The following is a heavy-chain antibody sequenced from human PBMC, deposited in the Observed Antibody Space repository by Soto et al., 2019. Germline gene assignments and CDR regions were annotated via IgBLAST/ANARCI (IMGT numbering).Heavy chain of an antibody. Sequence: PGGSLRLSCAASGFTFSSYGMHWVRQAPGKGLEWVAVIWYDGSNKYYADSVKGRFTISRDNSKNTLYLQMNSLRAEDTAVYYCAREGRIQLSVDYWGQGTLVTVSS. V-gene: IGHV3-33*01. CDR3: AREGRIQLSVDY. J-gene: IGHJ4*02. D-gene: IGHD5-18*01. CDR2: IWYDGSNK. CDR1: GFTFSSYG.